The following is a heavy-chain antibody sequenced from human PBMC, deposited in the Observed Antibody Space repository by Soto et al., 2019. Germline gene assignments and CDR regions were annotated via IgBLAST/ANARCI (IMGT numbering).Heavy chain of an antibody. D-gene: IGHD3-10*01. J-gene: IGHJ4*02. CDR3: AKERLGRGIYY. V-gene: IGHV3-23*01. Sequence: EVLLLDSGGGLVQPGGSLRLSCAASGFTFSNYAMTWVRQAPGKGPEWISTVNNGGGGTYYADSVKGHFTISRDNSKNTLYLQVSSMRAEDTAVYYCAKERLGRGIYYWGQGILGTVSS. CDR1: GFTFSNYA. CDR2: VNNGGGGT.